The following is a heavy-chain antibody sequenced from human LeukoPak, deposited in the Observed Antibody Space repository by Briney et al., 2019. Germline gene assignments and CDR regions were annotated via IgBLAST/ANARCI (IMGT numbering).Heavy chain of an antibody. CDR3: ARGAFDI. CDR2: IYYSGST. Sequence: SETLSLTCTVSGGSISSSSYYWGWIRQPPGKGLEWIGSIYYSGSTYYNPSLKGRVTISVDTSKNQFSLKLSSVTAADTAVYYCARGAFDIWGQGTMVTVSS. CDR1: GGSISSSSYY. V-gene: IGHV4-39*07. J-gene: IGHJ3*02.